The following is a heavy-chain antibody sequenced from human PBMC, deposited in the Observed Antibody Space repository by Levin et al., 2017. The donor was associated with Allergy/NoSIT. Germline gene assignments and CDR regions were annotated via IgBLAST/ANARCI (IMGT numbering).Heavy chain of an antibody. J-gene: IGHJ5*02. CDR1: GYSFTSYW. CDR3: ARRPRYCSSTSCYLGWFDP. Sequence: GESLKISCKGSGYSFTSYWIGWVRQMPGKGLEWMGIIYPGDSDTRYSPSFQGQVTISADKSISTAYLQWSSLKASDTAMYYCARRPRYCSSTSCYLGWFDPWGQGTLVTVSS. CDR2: IYPGDSDT. D-gene: IGHD2-2*01. V-gene: IGHV5-51*01.